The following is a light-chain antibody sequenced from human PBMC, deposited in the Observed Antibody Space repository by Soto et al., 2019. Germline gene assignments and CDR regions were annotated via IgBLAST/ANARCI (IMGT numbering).Light chain of an antibody. V-gene: IGKV3-11*01. Sequence: HRATLSCRASQSISTYLAWYQVKPGQAHGLLIYEASSRATGVPARFSGSGSGTDFSLTISSLEPEDEAVYDCQQRSHCPTMTFGHGTRLDIK. CDR2: EAS. CDR3: QQRSHCPTMT. J-gene: IGKJ5*01. CDR1: QSISTY.